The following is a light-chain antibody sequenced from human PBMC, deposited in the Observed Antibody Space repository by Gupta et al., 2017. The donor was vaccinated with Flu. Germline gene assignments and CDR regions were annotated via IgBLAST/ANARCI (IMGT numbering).Light chain of an antibody. CDR2: DAS. V-gene: IGKV1-33*01. CDR1: QDISNL. Sequence: DIQMTQLPPFLSASVGDRVTITCQASQDISNLLSWYLQKPGKAPKLLIYDASHLGTGVPSRFSGSGSGTDFTLTISSLQPEDIGTYYCQHYDDLPWTFGPGTEVDLK. CDR3: QHYDDLPWT. J-gene: IGKJ1*01.